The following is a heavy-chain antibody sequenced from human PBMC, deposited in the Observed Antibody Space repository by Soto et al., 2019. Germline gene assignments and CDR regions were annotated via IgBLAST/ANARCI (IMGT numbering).Heavy chain of an antibody. CDR1: GYTFTTYG. CDR3: AREGEMPYYYYGLDV. CDR2: ISGYNGHT. V-gene: IGHV1-18*01. Sequence: QVQLVQSGAEVRKPGASVKVSCKASGYTFTTYGISWVRQAPGQGLEWMGWISGYNGHTKYAQKFQGRVTMTTDTSTSTVYMDLRSLRSAATAVYYCAREGEMPYYYYGLDVWGQGTTVTVSS. D-gene: IGHD3-16*01. J-gene: IGHJ6*02.